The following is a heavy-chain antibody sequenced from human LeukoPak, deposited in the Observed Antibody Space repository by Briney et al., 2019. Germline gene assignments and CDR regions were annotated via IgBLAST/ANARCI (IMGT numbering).Heavy chain of an antibody. J-gene: IGHJ6*02. Sequence: ASVTVSCKASGGTFSSYAISWVRQAPGQGLEWMGGIIPIFGTANYAQKFQGRVTITADESTSTAYMELSSLRSEDTAVYYCASPTPDIVVVPAASQDYYYYGMDVWGQGTTVTVSS. CDR3: ASPTPDIVVVPAASQDYYYYGMDV. CDR1: GGTFSSYA. CDR2: IIPIFGTA. V-gene: IGHV1-69*13. D-gene: IGHD2-2*01.